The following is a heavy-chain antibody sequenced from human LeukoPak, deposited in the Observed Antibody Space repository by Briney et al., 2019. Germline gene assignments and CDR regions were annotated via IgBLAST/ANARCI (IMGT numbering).Heavy chain of an antibody. Sequence: GGSLRLSCAASGFTFSSYAMSWLRQSPGKGLEWVSTIGGGGGNTYYADSMKGRFTISRDNSKNTVILQMDSLRVEDTALYYCARDRLEAVTGDDYLDYWGQGTLVTVSS. CDR2: IGGGGGNT. D-gene: IGHD3-9*01. V-gene: IGHV3-23*01. CDR3: ARDRLEAVTGDDYLDY. J-gene: IGHJ4*02. CDR1: GFTFSSYA.